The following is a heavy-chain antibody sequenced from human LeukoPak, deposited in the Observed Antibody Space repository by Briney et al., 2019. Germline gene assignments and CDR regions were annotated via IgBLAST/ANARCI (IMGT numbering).Heavy chain of an antibody. CDR1: GFTFSSSG. J-gene: IGHJ4*02. CDR2: ISYDGSNK. V-gene: IGHV3-30*18. Sequence: PGGSLRLSCAASGFTFSSSGMHWVRQAPGKGLEWVAVISYDGSNKYYADSVKGRFTFSRDNSKNTLYLQMNSLRAEDTAVYCCAKEYCSNSVCHSLDYWGRGTLVTVSS. D-gene: IGHD2-8*01. CDR3: AKEYCSNSVCHSLDY.